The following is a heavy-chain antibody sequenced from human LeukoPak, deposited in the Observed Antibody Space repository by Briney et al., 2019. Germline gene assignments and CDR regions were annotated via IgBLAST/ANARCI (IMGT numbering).Heavy chain of an antibody. CDR3: AATAAAGTVRWFDP. V-gene: IGHV1-69*05. D-gene: IGHD6-13*01. CDR2: IIPIFGTA. J-gene: IGHJ5*02. CDR1: GGTFSSYA. Sequence: SVKVSCKASGGTFSSYAISWVRQAPGQGLEWMGRIIPIFGTANYAQKFQGRVTITTDESTSTAYMELSSLRSEDTAVYYCAATAAAGTVRWFDPWGQGTLVTVSS.